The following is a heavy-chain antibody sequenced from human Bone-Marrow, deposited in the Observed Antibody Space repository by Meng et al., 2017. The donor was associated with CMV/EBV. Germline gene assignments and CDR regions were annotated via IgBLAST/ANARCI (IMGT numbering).Heavy chain of an antibody. D-gene: IGHD1-26*01. CDR3: ARDRISWELNYGMDV. CDR1: GYIFTEHY. J-gene: IGHJ6*02. Sequence: ASVTVSCKASGYIFTEHYVHWVRQAPGEGLEWMGWVNPNSGGTNYAQKFQGRVTMTRDTSISTAYMELSSLRSDDTAVYYCARDRISWELNYGMDVWGQGTTVTVSS. V-gene: IGHV1-2*02. CDR2: VNPNSGGT.